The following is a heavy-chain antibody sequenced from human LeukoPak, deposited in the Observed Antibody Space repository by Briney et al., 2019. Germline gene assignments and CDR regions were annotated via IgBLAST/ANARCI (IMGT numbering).Heavy chain of an antibody. CDR3: AGGGYYSAFDI. Sequence: GASVKVSCKASGGTFSSYAISWVRQAPGQGLEWMGGIIPIFGTANYAQKFQGGVTITADKSTSTAYMELRSLRSDDTAVYYCAGGGYYSAFDIWGQGTMVTVSS. V-gene: IGHV1-69*06. D-gene: IGHD1-26*01. CDR1: GGTFSSYA. CDR2: IIPIFGTA. J-gene: IGHJ3*02.